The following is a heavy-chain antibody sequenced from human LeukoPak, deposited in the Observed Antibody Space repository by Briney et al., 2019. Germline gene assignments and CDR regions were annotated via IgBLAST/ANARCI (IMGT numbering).Heavy chain of an antibody. V-gene: IGHV3-7*01. CDR2: IKQDGSEK. CDR1: GFTFSSYW. CDR3: ARERIVGATPAFDI. Sequence: GGPLRLSCAASGFTFSSYWMSWVRQAPGKGLEWVANIKQDGSEKYYVDPVKGRFTISRDNAKNPLYLQMNSLRAEDTAVYYCARERIVGATPAFDIWGQGTMVTVSS. J-gene: IGHJ3*02. D-gene: IGHD1-26*01.